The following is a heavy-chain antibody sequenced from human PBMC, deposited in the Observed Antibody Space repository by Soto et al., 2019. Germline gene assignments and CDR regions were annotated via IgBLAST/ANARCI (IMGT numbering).Heavy chain of an antibody. CDR3: ARYEDYGRRFDY. CDR1: GGSISSGGYY. V-gene: IGHV4-31*03. J-gene: IGHJ4*02. Sequence: QVQLQESGPGLVKPSQTLSLTCTVSGGSISSGGYYWSWIRQHPWKGLEWLGYIYYSGSTYYTPSLKSRVTISVDTSKNQFSLKLSSVTAADTAVYYCARYEDYGRRFDYWGQGTLVTVSS. CDR2: IYYSGST. D-gene: IGHD4-17*01.